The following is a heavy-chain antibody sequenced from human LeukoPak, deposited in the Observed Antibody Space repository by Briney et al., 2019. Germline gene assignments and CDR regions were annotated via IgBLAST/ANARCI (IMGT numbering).Heavy chain of an antibody. CDR3: AKLPAASFPDAFDI. V-gene: IGHV3-53*01. CDR1: GFTVSSNY. D-gene: IGHD2-2*01. J-gene: IGHJ3*02. CDR2: IYSGGST. Sequence: PGGSLRLSCAASGFTVSSNYMSWVRQAPGKGLEWVSVIYSGGSTYYADSVKGRFTISRDNSKNTLYLQMNSLRAEDTAVYYCAKLPAASFPDAFDIWGQGTMVTVSS.